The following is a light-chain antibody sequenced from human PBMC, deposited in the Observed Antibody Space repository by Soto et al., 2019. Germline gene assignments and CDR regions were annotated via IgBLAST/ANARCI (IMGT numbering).Light chain of an antibody. CDR3: QLYATSARLT. CDR1: QSVSQY. CDR2: GAS. Sequence: EIVLTQSPGTLSWSLGERATLSCRASQSVSQYLAWYQQKPGQAPRLLIYGASSRANGIPDRFSGSGSGTDFTLTINGLEPEDFAVYYCQLYATSARLTFGPGTNVDI. J-gene: IGKJ3*01. V-gene: IGKV3-20*01.